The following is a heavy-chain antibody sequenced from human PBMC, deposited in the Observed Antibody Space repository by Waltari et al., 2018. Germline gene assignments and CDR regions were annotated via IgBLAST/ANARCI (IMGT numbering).Heavy chain of an antibody. CDR2: ISHSGST. V-gene: IGHV4-34*01. CDR3: ARTWGYSPPLGWFDP. CDR1: GGSSSDDY. Sequence: QVLPQQRGAGLLKPSETLSLTCVVYGGSSSDDYWCWIRQSPDKGLEWIGEISHSGSTNYNPSLKSRVTMSVDTIKKQFSLKLTSVTAADTAVYFCARTWGYSPPLGWFDPWGRGTRVTVSS. J-gene: IGHJ5*02. D-gene: IGHD1-26*01.